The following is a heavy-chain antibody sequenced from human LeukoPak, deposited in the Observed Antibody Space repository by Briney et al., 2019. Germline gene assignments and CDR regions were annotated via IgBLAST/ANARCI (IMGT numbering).Heavy chain of an antibody. V-gene: IGHV3-7*01. CDR1: GFTFSSYW. Sequence: GGSLRLSCAASGFTFSSYWMSWVRQAPGKGLEWVSNIKQDGSEKYYVDSVKGRFTISRDNAKNSLYLQMNSLRAEDTAVYYCARESVMAGTDDAFDIWGQGTMVTVSS. D-gene: IGHD6-19*01. CDR3: ARESVMAGTDDAFDI. J-gene: IGHJ3*02. CDR2: IKQDGSEK.